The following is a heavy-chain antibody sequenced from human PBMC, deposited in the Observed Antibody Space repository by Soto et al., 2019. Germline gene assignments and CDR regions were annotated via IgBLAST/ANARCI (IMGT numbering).Heavy chain of an antibody. CDR3: ARNRDIVVVPAAISNYYYGMDV. V-gene: IGHV1-18*04. Sequence: QVQLVQSGAEVKKPGASVKVSCKASGYTFTSYGISWVRQAPGQGLEWMGWISAYNGNTNYAQKLQGRVTMTTDTSMSTAYTELRSLRADDTAVYYFARNRDIVVVPAAISNYYYGMDVWGQGTTVTVSS. D-gene: IGHD2-2*02. CDR2: ISAYNGNT. J-gene: IGHJ6*02. CDR1: GYTFTSYG.